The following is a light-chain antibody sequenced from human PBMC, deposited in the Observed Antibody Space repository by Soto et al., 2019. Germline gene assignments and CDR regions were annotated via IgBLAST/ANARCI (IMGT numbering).Light chain of an antibody. J-gene: IGLJ2*01. CDR3: EAWDDSLNGPV. Sequence: QSVLTQPPSASGTPGQRVTISCSGSSSNIGSNTVNWYQQLPGTATKLLIYSNNQRPSGVPDRFSGSKSGTSASLAISGLQSEDEADYYCEAWDDSLNGPVFGGGTKVTVL. CDR2: SNN. V-gene: IGLV1-44*01. CDR1: SSNIGSNT.